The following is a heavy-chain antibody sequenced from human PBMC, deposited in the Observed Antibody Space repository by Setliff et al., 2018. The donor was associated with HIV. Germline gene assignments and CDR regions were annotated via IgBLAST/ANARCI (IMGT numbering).Heavy chain of an antibody. CDR3: AKDSDYSNYGGLDY. CDR2: ISGSGGST. V-gene: IGHV3-23*01. CDR1: GFTFSSYA. D-gene: IGHD4-4*01. J-gene: IGHJ4*02. Sequence: ETLRLSCAASGFTFSSYAMSWVRQAPGKGLEWVSGISGSGGSTYYADSVKGRFTISRDNSKNTLYLQMNSLRAEDTAVYYCAKDSDYSNYGGLDYWGQGTLVTVSS.